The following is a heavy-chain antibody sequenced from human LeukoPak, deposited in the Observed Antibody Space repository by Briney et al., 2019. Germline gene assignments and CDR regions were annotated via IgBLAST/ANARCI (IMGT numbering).Heavy chain of an antibody. CDR1: GFTVSSNY. Sequence: GGSLRLSCAVSGFTVSSNYMSWVRQAPGKGLEWVSVIYSDGNTYYADSVKGRFTISRDNAKNSLYLEMNSLRDEDTAVYYCARVHRGYSYGRLDYWGQGTLVTVSS. CDR3: ARVHRGYSYGRLDY. V-gene: IGHV3-53*01. J-gene: IGHJ4*02. D-gene: IGHD5-18*01. CDR2: IYSDGNT.